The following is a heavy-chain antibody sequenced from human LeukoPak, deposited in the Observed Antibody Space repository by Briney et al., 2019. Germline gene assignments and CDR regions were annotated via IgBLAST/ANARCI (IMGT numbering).Heavy chain of an antibody. CDR1: GFTFSSYE. J-gene: IGHJ4*02. D-gene: IGHD2-15*01. CDR2: TSSSGSTI. V-gene: IGHV3-48*03. Sequence: GGSLRLSCAASGFTFSSYEMNWVRQAPGEGLEWVSYTSSSGSTIYYADSVKGRFTISRDNAKNSLYLQMNSLRAEDTAVYYCAKAGAVVVVAAKFFDYWGQGTLVTVSS. CDR3: AKAGAVVVVAAKFFDY.